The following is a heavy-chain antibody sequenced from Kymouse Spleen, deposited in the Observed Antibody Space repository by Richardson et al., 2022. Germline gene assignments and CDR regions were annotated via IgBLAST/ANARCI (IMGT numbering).Heavy chain of an antibody. CDR1: GGSFSGYY. J-gene: IGHJ4*02. Sequence: QVQLQQWGAGLLKPSETLSLTCAVYGGSFSGYYWSWIRQPPGKGLEWIGEINHSGSTNYNPSLKSRVTISVDTSKNQFSLKLSSVTAADTAVYYCARGLTGDYWGQGTLVTVSS. CDR2: INHSGST. D-gene: IGHD7-27*02. CDR3: ARGLTGDY. V-gene: IGHV4-34*01.